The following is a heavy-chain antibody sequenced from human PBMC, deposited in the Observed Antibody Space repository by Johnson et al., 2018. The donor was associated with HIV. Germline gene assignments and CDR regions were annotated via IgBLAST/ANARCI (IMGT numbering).Heavy chain of an antibody. Sequence: QVQLVESGGGVVQPGKSLTLSCVALGLSFSNFGIHWVRQAPGQGLEWVAVIWHDGSNKYYADSVKGRFTISRDNSKNTRYLQMNRLRAEDTAVYYCAREGGDCSSTNCYQDAFDIWGQGTMVTVSS. CDR2: IWHDGSNK. CDR1: GLSFSNFG. D-gene: IGHD2-2*01. CDR3: AREGGDCSSTNCYQDAFDI. J-gene: IGHJ3*02. V-gene: IGHV3-33*08.